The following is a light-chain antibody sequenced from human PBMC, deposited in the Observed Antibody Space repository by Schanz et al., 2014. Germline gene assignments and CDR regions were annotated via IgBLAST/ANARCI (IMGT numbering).Light chain of an antibody. J-gene: IGKJ1*01. V-gene: IGKV2-28*01. Sequence: DIVMTQSPLSLPVTPGEPASISCRSSQSLLHSNGYTYLDWYLQKPGQSPQLLIYLRSNRASGVPDRFSGSGSGTDFTLRISRVEAEDVGVYYCMQALHTPGTFGQGTKVEIK. CDR1: QSLLHSNGYTY. CDR2: LRS. CDR3: MQALHTPGT.